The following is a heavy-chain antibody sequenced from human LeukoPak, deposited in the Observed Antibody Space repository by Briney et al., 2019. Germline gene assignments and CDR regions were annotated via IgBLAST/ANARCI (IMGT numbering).Heavy chain of an antibody. CDR1: GFTFSSYA. V-gene: IGHV3-30*04. Sequence: GSLRLSCAASGFTFSSYAMHWVRQAPGKGLQWVAVISYDGGDKYYANSVKGRFTISRDNSDNTLYLQMDSLRAEDTAVYYCARVRVRGVIIIYYYYSMDVWGQGTTVTVSS. D-gene: IGHD3-10*01. CDR3: ARVRVRGVIIIYYYYSMDV. CDR2: ISYDGGDK. J-gene: IGHJ6*02.